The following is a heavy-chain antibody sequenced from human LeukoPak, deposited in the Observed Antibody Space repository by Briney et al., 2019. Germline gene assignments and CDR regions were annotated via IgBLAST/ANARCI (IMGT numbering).Heavy chain of an antibody. Sequence: PSQTLSLTCTVSGGSISSGGYYWSWIRQHPGKVLEWIGYIYYSGSTYYNPSLKSRVTISVDTSKNQFSLKLSSVTAADTAVYYCARALHGSERCFGYWGQGTLVTVSS. V-gene: IGHV4-31*03. CDR2: IYYSGST. CDR3: ARALHGSERCFGY. CDR1: GGSISSGGYY. J-gene: IGHJ4*02. D-gene: IGHD1-26*01.